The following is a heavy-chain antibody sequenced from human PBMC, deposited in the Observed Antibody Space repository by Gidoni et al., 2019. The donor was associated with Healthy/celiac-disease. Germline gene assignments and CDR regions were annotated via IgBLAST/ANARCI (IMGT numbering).Heavy chain of an antibody. D-gene: IGHD5-12*01. CDR1: GGSFSGYY. CDR3: ARDRIYGY. Sequence: QVQLQQWGAGLLKPSETLSLTCAVYGGSFSGYYWSWIRQPPGKGLEWIGEINHSGSTNYNPSLKSRVTISVDTSKNQFSLKLSSVTAADTAVYYCARDRIYGYWGQGTLVTVSS. V-gene: IGHV4-34*01. CDR2: INHSGST. J-gene: IGHJ4*02.